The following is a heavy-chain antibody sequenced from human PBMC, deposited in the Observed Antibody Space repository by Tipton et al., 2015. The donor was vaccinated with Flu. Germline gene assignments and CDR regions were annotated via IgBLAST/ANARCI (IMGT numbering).Heavy chain of an antibody. V-gene: IGHV4-34*01. CDR3: ARGRIGRGYSYGG. Sequence: LRLSCADYGGSFSGYYWSWIRQPPGKGLEWIGEINHSGSTNYNPSLKSRVTISVDTSKNQFSLKLSSATAADTAVYYCARGRIGRGYSYGGWGQGTLVTVSS. J-gene: IGHJ4*02. CDR2: INHSGST. CDR1: GGSFSGYY. D-gene: IGHD5-18*01.